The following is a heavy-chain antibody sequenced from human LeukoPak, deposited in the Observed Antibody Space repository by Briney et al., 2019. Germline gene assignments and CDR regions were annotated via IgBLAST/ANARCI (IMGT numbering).Heavy chain of an antibody. CDR3: AKDRADYDILTGPLS. CDR2: VYNDGRP. D-gene: IGHD3-9*01. Sequence: GDSLRLSCAVSGFTVSSSYMSWVRQAPGKGLEWVSVVYNDGRPYYADSVKGRFTVSRDNSKNTLYLQMNSLRAEDTAVYYCAKDRADYDILTGPLSWGQGTLVTVSS. V-gene: IGHV3-53*01. CDR1: GFTVSSSY. J-gene: IGHJ5*02.